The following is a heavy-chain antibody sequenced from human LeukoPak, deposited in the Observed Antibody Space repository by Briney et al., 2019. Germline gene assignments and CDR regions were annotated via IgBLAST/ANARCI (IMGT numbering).Heavy chain of an antibody. J-gene: IGHJ6*04. CDR3: AGGIAMVRGGDV. Sequence: ASVKVSCKASGGTFSSYAISWVRQAPGKGLEWVANIKQDGSEKNYVDSVKGRFTISRDNAKNSLYLQMNSLRVEDTAVYYCAGGIAMVRGGDVWGKGTTVTVSS. D-gene: IGHD3-10*01. CDR2: IKQDGSEK. CDR1: GGTFSSYA. V-gene: IGHV3-7*01.